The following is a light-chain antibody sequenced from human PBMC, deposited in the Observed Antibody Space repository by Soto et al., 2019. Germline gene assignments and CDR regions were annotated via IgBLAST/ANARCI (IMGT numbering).Light chain of an antibody. J-gene: IGKJ2*01. V-gene: IGKV3-15*01. CDR3: QQYGDWPPDT. CDR1: QSVSRN. Sequence: EIVMTQSPATLSVSPGERATLSCRASQSVSRNLAWYQQKPGQPPRLLIYDASTRATGVPARFGGSGSGTEFTLTLSGLQSEDFEVYYCQQYGDWPPDTFGQGTKVEI. CDR2: DAS.